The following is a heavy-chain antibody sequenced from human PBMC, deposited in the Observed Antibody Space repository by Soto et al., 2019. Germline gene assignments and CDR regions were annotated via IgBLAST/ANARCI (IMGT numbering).Heavy chain of an antibody. Sequence: RSGYRFTTYWISWVRQVPGKGLEWLGRIDPSDSYTSYSPSLEGHVSISVDKSISTAYLHWSSLRASDTAMYYCARHKKVGYLPVPDARDYWVQ. CDR3: ARHKKVGYLPVPDARDY. V-gene: IGHV5-10-1*01. D-gene: IGHD1-26*01. CDR1: GYRFTTYW. CDR2: IDPSDSYT. J-gene: IGHJ4*02.